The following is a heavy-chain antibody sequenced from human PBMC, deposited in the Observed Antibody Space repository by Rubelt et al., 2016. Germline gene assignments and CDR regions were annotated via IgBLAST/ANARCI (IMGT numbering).Heavy chain of an antibody. Sequence: EVQLVESGGSVVQPGGSLRLSRAASGFTFNNYWMGWVRQAPGKGLEWVSSISSSSSYIYYADSVKGRFTISRDNAKNSLYLQMNSLRAEDTAVYYCARGRLTYDDYGWFDPWGQGTLVTVSS. V-gene: IGHV3-21*01. D-gene: IGHD4-17*01. CDR1: GFTFNNYW. J-gene: IGHJ5*02. CDR3: ARGRLTYDDYGWFDP. CDR2: ISSSSSYI.